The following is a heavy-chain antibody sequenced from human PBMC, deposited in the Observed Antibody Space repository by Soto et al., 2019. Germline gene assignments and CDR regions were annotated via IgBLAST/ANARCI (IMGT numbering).Heavy chain of an antibody. CDR2: IYYSGST. Sequence: QVQLQESGPGLVKPSQTLSLTCTVSGGSISSGGYYWSWIRQHPGKGLEWIGYIYYSGSTYYNPSLKSRVTISVDTSKNQFSLKLSSVTAADTAVYYCASRAYCSSTSCYGDWYFDLWGCGTLVTVSS. CDR1: GGSISSGGYY. CDR3: ASRAYCSSTSCYGDWYFDL. J-gene: IGHJ2*01. D-gene: IGHD2-2*01. V-gene: IGHV4-31*03.